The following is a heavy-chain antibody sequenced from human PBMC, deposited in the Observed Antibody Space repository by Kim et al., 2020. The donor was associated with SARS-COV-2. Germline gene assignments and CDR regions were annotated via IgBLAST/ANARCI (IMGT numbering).Heavy chain of an antibody. D-gene: IGHD5-12*01. CDR3: AREDGYNTDYYYGMDV. V-gene: IGHV4-39*07. Sequence: SETLSLTCTVSGGSISSSSYYWGWIRQPPGKGLEWIGSIYYSGSTYYNPSLKSRVTISVDTSKNQFSLKLSSVTAADTAVYYCAREDGYNTDYYYGMDVWGQGTTVTVSS. CDR1: GGSISSSSYY. CDR2: IYYSGST. J-gene: IGHJ6*02.